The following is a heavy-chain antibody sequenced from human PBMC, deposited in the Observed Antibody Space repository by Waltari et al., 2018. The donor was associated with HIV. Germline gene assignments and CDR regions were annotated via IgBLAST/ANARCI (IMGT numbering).Heavy chain of an antibody. Sequence: QLQLHESGPGLVKPSETLSLTCSVSGGSISSSRYYWDWIRQSPRKGLEWIGNVYYSGSTNYNPSLKSRAIISVDTSKNQFYLQMPSVTAADTGVYYCARYQRGDYDLWSGPNYNYGLDVWGQGTSVIVSS. CDR3: ARYQRGDYDLWSGPNYNYGLDV. D-gene: IGHD3-3*01. CDR1: GGSISSSRYY. V-gene: IGHV4-39*07. J-gene: IGHJ6*02. CDR2: VYYSGST.